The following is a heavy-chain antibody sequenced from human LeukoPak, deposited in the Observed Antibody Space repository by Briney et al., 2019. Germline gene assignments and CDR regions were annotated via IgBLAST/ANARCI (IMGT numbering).Heavy chain of an antibody. J-gene: IGHJ4*02. CDR3: ARDRGYYYYDSSGPLEIDY. CDR1: GYTFTSYG. V-gene: IGHV1-18*01. Sequence: GASVKVSCKASGYTFTSYGISWVRQAPGQGLEWMGWISAYNGNTNYAQKLQGRVTMTTDTSTSTAYMELRSLRSDDTAVYYCARDRGYYYYDSSGPLEIDYWGQGTLVTISS. CDR2: ISAYNGNT. D-gene: IGHD3-22*01.